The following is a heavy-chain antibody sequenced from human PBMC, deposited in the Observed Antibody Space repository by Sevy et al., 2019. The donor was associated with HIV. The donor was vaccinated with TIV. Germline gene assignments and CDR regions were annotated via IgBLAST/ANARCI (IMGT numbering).Heavy chain of an antibody. Sequence: GGSLRLSCAASGLTFSNSIIHWVRRAPGKGLEWVSGMCFDGSKYYADSVKGRFTISRDDSRSTVYLQMSSLRTEEKAVYYCTTEFTTSGRAGDFDNWGQGTLVTVSS. D-gene: IGHD5-12*01. V-gene: IGHV3-30*04. CDR2: MCFDGSK. J-gene: IGHJ4*02. CDR3: TTEFTTSGRAGDFDN. CDR1: GLTFSNSI.